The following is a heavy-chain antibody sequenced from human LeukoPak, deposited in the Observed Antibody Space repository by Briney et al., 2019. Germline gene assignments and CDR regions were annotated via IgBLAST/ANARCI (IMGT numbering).Heavy chain of an antibody. Sequence: GGSLRLSCAASGFTFSSNAMSWVRQAPGKGQEWVSAISATGGSTYYADSVKGQFTVSRDNSKNTLYLQMNSLRAEDTAVYYCAKISRSGSYFDYWGQGILVTVFS. CDR1: GFTFSSNA. V-gene: IGHV3-23*01. CDR2: ISATGGST. D-gene: IGHD1-26*01. J-gene: IGHJ4*02. CDR3: AKISRSGSYFDY.